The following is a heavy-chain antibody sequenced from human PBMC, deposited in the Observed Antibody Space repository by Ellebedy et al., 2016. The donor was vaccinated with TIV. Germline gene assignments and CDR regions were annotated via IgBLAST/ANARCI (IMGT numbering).Heavy chain of an antibody. J-gene: IGHJ6*02. CDR1: GFTFTSSA. V-gene: IGHV1-58*01. CDR3: ARETLGVPTYYYYYGMDV. CDR2: IVVGSGNT. D-gene: IGHD3-16*01. Sequence: SVKVSXKASGFTFTSSAVQWVRQARGQRLEWIGWIVVGSGNTNYAQKFQERVTITRDMSTSTAYMELSSLRSEDTAVYYCARETLGVPTYYYYYGMDVWGQGTTVTVSS.